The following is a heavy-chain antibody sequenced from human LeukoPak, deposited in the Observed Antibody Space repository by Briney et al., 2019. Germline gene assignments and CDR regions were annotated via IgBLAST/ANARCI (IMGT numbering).Heavy chain of an antibody. CDR1: GFTVSSDY. CDR3: ARDSYRYENDGFFDN. J-gene: IGHJ4*02. V-gene: IGHV3-53*01. Sequence: GGSLRLSCAASGFTVSSDYMAWVRQAPGKGLDWVSIIYSGGNTYYADSVKGRFTISRDNSKNILYLQMNNLRAEDTALYYCARDSYRYENDGFFDNWDRGTLVTVSS. CDR2: IYSGGNT. D-gene: IGHD3-10*01.